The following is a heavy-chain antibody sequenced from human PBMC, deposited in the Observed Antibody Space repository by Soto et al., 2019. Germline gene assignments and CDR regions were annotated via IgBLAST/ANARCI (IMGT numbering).Heavy chain of an antibody. J-gene: IGHJ4*02. CDR3: ARGQEGIVATH. CDR2: VKDVGST. V-gene: IGHV4-34*01. CDR1: GGSLTGYY. Sequence: QVQLQQWGAGLLKPSETLSLTCTVNGGSLTGYYWSWIRQPPGKGLEWIGEVKDVGSTNYIPSLRGRVSISADTSKNHFSLRLNSVTAADTAVYFCARGQEGIVATHWDQGALVTVSS. D-gene: IGHD5-12*01.